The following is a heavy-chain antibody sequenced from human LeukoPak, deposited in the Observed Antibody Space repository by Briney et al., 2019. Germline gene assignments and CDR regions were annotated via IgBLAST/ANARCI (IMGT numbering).Heavy chain of an antibody. CDR3: AALPYYYDSSGYPGAFDI. V-gene: IGHV1-58*02. CDR1: GFTFTSSA. CDR2: IVVGSGNT. J-gene: IGHJ3*02. Sequence: RAVVKVSCKASGFTFTSSAMQWVRQARGQRLEWIGWIVVGSGNTNYAQKFQERVTITRDMSTSTAYMELSSLRSEDTAVYYCAALPYYYDSSGYPGAFDIWGQGTMVTVSS. D-gene: IGHD3-22*01.